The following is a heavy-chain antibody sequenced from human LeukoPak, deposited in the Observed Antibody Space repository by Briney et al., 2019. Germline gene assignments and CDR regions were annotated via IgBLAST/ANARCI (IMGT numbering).Heavy chain of an antibody. J-gene: IGHJ4*02. V-gene: IGHV4-38-2*02. CDR1: GYSISSGYY. CDR3: ARAGIAARPDDY. D-gene: IGHD6-6*01. CDR2: IYHSGST. Sequence: PSETQSLTCTVSGYSISSGYYWGWIRQPPGKGLEWIGSIYHSGSTYYNPSLKSRVTISVDTSKNQFSLKLSSVTAADTAVYYCARAGIAARPDDYWGQGTLVTVSS.